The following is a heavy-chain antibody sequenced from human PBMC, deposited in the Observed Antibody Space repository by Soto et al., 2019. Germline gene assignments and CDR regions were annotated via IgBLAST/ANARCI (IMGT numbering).Heavy chain of an antibody. V-gene: IGHV1-18*01. Sequence: GASVKVSCKASGYTFTSYGISWVRQAPGQGLEWMGWISAYNGNTNYAQKLQGRVTMTTDTSTSTAYMELRSLRSDDTAVYYCARVSGIAAKKTKNGAFDIRGQGTMVTVSS. J-gene: IGHJ3*02. CDR2: ISAYNGNT. CDR1: GYTFTSYG. D-gene: IGHD6-13*01. CDR3: ARVSGIAAKKTKNGAFDI.